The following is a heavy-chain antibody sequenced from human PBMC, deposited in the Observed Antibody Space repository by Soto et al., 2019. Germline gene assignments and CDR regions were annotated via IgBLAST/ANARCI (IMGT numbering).Heavy chain of an antibody. D-gene: IGHD6-19*01. V-gene: IGHV3-48*04. J-gene: IGHJ6*04. CDR3: ARESGWFDMDV. CDR1: GFTFSSYS. Sequence: VQLVESGGGLVQPGGSLRLSCVASGFTFSSYSTNWVRQAPGKGLEWVSYISSSRTTIYYADSVKGRFTISRDNAKNSLYLQMNSLRAEDAAVYFCARESGWFDMDVWGKGTTVTVSS. CDR2: ISSSRTTI.